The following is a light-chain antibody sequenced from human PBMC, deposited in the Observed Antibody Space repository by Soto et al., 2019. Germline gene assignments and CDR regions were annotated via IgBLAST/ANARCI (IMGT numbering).Light chain of an antibody. V-gene: IGKV1-33*01. CDR3: QQYDNLVT. J-gene: IGKJ4*01. Sequence: DIQMTQSPSSLSASVGDRVTITCQASQDISNYLNWYQQKPGKAPKLLIYDASNLETGVPSRFSGSGSGTDFTFAISRLQPEDIATYYGQQYDNLVTFGGGTKVEIK. CDR1: QDISNY. CDR2: DAS.